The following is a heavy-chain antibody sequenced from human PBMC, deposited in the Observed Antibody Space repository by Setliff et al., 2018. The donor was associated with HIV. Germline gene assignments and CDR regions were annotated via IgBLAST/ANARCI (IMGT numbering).Heavy chain of an antibody. J-gene: IGHJ5*02. Sequence: PGGSLRLSCAASGFTFSSYGMHWVRQVPGKGLQWVAVIAHDGGTQYYADSVLGRFTISRDNSKNTLDLQMNSLRAEDTAMYYCARDHRPSNNNWHHWFDPWGQGTLVTVSS. CDR1: GFTFSSYG. CDR3: ARDHRPSNNNWHHWFDP. D-gene: IGHD1-1*01. CDR2: IAHDGGTQ. V-gene: IGHV3-33*01.